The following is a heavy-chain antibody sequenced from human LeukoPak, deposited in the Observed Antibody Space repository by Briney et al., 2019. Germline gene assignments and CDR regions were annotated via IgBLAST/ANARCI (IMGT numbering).Heavy chain of an antibody. Sequence: SETLSLTRTVSGGSISSYYWSWIRQPPGKGLEWIGYIYYSGSTNYNPSLKSRVTISVDTSKNQFSLKLSSVTAADTAVYYCARGYYDILTGYYAFDYWGQGTLVTVSS. CDR3: ARGYYDILTGYYAFDY. CDR2: IYYSGST. J-gene: IGHJ4*02. CDR1: GGSISSYY. D-gene: IGHD3-9*01. V-gene: IGHV4-59*01.